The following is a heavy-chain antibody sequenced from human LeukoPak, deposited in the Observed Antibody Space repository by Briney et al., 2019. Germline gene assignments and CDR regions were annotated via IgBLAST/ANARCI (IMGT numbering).Heavy chain of an antibody. J-gene: IGHJ3*02. CDR2: LTDSGGTT. CDR3: AKKRDAFDI. CDR1: GFTFSNYA. V-gene: IGHV3-23*01. Sequence: PGGSLRLSCVAPGFTFSNYAMGWVRQAPGKRPEWVSSLTDSGGTTYYVDSVKGRFAISRDNSKNTLYLHMHNLRAEDTAVYYCAKKRDAFDIWGQGTVVTVSS. D-gene: IGHD5-24*01.